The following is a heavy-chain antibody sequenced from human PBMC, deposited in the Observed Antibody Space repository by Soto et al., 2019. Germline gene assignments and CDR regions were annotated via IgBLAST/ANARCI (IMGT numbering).Heavy chain of an antibody. CDR3: ARGSVSGDYGDFWFDP. V-gene: IGHV4-31*03. CDR2: IYYSGST. Sequence: QVQLQESGPGLVKPSQTLSLTCTVSGGSISSGGYYWSWIRQHPGKGLEWIGCIYYSGSTYYNPSLKCSVTLSVDPSKNQFSLKLSSVTAADTAVYYCARGSVSGDYGDFWFDPWGQGTLVTVSS. CDR1: GGSISSGGYY. D-gene: IGHD4-17*01. J-gene: IGHJ5*02.